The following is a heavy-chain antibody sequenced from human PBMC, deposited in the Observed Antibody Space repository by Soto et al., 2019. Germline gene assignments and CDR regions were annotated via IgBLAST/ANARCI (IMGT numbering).Heavy chain of an antibody. D-gene: IGHD3-22*01. J-gene: IGHJ4*02. V-gene: IGHV3-30*18. CDR1: GFTFSSSG. Sequence: SGFTFSSSGMHWVRHAPGKGLEWVAVISDDGSNKYYADSLKGRFTISRDNSKNTLYLQMNSLRAEDTAVYYCAKEWVYDTSGWSFDYWGQGTLVT. CDR2: ISDDGSNK. CDR3: AKEWVYDTSGWSFDY.